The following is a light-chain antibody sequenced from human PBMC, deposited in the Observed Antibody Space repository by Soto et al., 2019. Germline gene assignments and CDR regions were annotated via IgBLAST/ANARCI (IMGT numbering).Light chain of an antibody. V-gene: IGKV3-11*01. J-gene: IGKJ4*01. CDR3: QQRRSWPLT. CDR1: QSVSSN. Sequence: IVLTQSPATLSLSLGERATLSCRASQSVSSNLAWYQQKPGQPPRLLINDASNRATGIPARFSGIGSGTDFTLTISSLEPEDFAVYYCQQRRSWPLTFGGGTKVEIK. CDR2: DAS.